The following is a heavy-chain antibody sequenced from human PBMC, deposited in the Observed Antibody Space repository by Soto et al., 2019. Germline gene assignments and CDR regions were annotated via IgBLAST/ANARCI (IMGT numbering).Heavy chain of an antibody. Sequence: GASVKVSCKASGYTFTSYGISWVRQAPGQGLEWMGWISAYNGNTNYAQKLQGRVTMTTDTSTSTAYMELRSLRSDDTAVYYCARADYSNTRYYYMDVWGKGTTVTVSS. D-gene: IGHD4-4*01. J-gene: IGHJ6*03. CDR3: ARADYSNTRYYYMDV. CDR1: GYTFTSYG. V-gene: IGHV1-18*01. CDR2: ISAYNGNT.